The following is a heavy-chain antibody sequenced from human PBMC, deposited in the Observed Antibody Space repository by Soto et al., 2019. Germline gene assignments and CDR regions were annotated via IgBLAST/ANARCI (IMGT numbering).Heavy chain of an antibody. V-gene: IGHV3-30*18. J-gene: IGHJ6*02. CDR1: GFTFSDYA. Sequence: QVQLVESGGGVVQPGRSLRLSCAGSGFTFSDYAMHWVRQAPGKGLEWAAVISHDGSNRYSADSVKGRITISRDNSKNTLFLQMNSLRAEDTAVYYCAKDRHGLGTRWDVDVWGQGTTVTVSS. D-gene: IGHD7-27*01. CDR2: ISHDGSNR. CDR3: AKDRHGLGTRWDVDV.